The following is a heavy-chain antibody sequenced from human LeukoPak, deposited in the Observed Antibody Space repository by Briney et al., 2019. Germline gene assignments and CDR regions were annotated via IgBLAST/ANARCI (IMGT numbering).Heavy chain of an antibody. CDR1: GFTFSSYG. D-gene: IGHD3-10*01. Sequence: GGSLRLSCAASGFTFSSYGMHWARQAPGKGLEWVAVISYDGSNKYYADSVKGRFTISRDNSKNTLYLQMNSLRAEDTAVYYCAKGLLWFGELLLAPDYYYYGMDVWGQGTTVTVSS. CDR2: ISYDGSNK. CDR3: AKGLLWFGELLLAPDYYYYGMDV. J-gene: IGHJ6*02. V-gene: IGHV3-30*18.